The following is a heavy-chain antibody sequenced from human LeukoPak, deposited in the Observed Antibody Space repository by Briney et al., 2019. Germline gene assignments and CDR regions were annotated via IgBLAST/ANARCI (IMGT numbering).Heavy chain of an antibody. J-gene: IGHJ4*02. CDR2: ISAYNGNT. CDR3: ARVIPDYYDSSGYPLFFDY. Sequence: ASVKVSCKASGYTFSNYGISWVRQAPGQGLEWLGWISAYNGNTHYAQKLQGRVTLTTDTSTSIAYMEVRSLRSDDTAVYFCARVIPDYYDSSGYPLFFDYWGQGTLVTVSS. CDR1: GYTFSNYG. V-gene: IGHV1-18*01. D-gene: IGHD3-22*01.